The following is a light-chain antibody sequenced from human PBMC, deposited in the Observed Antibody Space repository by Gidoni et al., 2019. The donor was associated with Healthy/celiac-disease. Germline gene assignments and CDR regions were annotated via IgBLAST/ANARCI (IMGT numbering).Light chain of an antibody. CDR1: QGISYY. J-gene: IGKJ1*01. V-gene: IGKV1-27*01. CDR3: QKYNSALWT. Sequence: DIQMTQSPSSLSASVGDRVTITCRASQGISYYLAWYQQKPGKVPKLLIYAASTLQSGVPSRFNGSGSGTDFTLTISSLQPEDVSTYYCQKYNSALWTFGQGTKVEIK. CDR2: AAS.